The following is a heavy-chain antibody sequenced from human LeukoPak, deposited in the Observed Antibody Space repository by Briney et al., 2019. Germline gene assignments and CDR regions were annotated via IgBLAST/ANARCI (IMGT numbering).Heavy chain of an antibody. CDR3: AKQMAVDYFDY. Sequence: PGGSLRLSCADSGFTFNTYAMHWVRQAPGKGLEWVAVISYDGSNEYYADSVKGRFTISRDNSKNTLYLQMNSLRAEDTAVYYCAKQMAVDYFDYWGQGTLATVSS. D-gene: IGHD5-24*01. CDR1: GFTFNTYA. CDR2: ISYDGSNE. V-gene: IGHV3-30-3*02. J-gene: IGHJ4*02.